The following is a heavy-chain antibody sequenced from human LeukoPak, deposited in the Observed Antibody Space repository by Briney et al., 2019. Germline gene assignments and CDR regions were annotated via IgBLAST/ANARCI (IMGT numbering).Heavy chain of an antibody. D-gene: IGHD3-10*01. J-gene: IGHJ3*02. CDR1: GFTFSSYG. CDR2: IKQDGSEK. V-gene: IGHV3-7*01. Sequence: PGGSLRLSCAASGFTFSSYGMHWVRQAPGKGLEWVANIKQDGSEKYYVDSVKGRFTISRDNAKNSLYLQMNSLRAEDTAVYYCARSPVSDAFDIWGQGTMVTVSS. CDR3: ARSPVSDAFDI.